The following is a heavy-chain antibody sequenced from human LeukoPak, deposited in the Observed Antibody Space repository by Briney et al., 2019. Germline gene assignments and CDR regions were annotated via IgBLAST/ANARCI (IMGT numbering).Heavy chain of an antibody. CDR3: ASHVGELGWTN. D-gene: IGHD1-26*01. V-gene: IGHV3-23*01. CDR2: ISGSGGGT. Sequence: GGSLRLSCAASGFTFSTYAMSWVRQAPGKGLEWVSGISGSGGGTYYADSVKGRFTISRDNAKNSLYLQMNSLRAEDTAVYYCASHVGELGWTNWGQGTLVTVSS. CDR1: GFTFSTYA. J-gene: IGHJ4*02.